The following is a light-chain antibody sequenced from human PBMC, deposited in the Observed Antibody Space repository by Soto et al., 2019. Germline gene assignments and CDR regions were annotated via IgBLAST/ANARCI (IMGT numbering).Light chain of an antibody. J-gene: IGLJ2*01. V-gene: IGLV2-8*01. CDR3: SSYAGGNKMV. Sequence: QSALTQPPSASGSPGESVTMSCSGTSRDVGGYVYVSWFQQHSGKAPKLIIFEVNKRPSGVPDRFSGSRSGNTASLTVSGLQLEDEDYYYCSSYAGGNKMVFGGGTKVTVL. CDR1: SRDVGGYVY. CDR2: EVN.